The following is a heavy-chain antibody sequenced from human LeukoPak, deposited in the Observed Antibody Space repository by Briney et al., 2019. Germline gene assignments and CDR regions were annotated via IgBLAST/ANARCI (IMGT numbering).Heavy chain of an antibody. CDR2: ISSNGGNT. D-gene: IGHD2-2*01. V-gene: IGHV3-64*01. Sequence: GGSLRLSCAASGFTFSSYAMHWVRQAPGKGLEYVSAISSNGGNTYYANSVKGRFTISRDDSKNTLYLQMGSLRAEDMAVYYCARDHYCSSTNCYAPFDYWGQGTLVTVSS. J-gene: IGHJ4*02. CDR3: ARDHYCSSTNCYAPFDY. CDR1: GFTFSSYA.